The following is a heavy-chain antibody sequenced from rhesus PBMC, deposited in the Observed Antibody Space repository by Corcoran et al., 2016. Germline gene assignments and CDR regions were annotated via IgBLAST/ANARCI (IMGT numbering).Heavy chain of an antibody. V-gene: IGHV4S10*01. CDR1: GGSISDSYR. D-gene: IGHD4-4*01. CDR3: ARDHFMVATGIDY. Sequence: QVQLQESGPGVVKPSETLSLTCAVSGGSISDSYRWSWIRQPPGKGLEWIGYIYGISKSTNYNPSLKSRVTISKDTSKNPCSLKLSSVTAADTAVYYCARDHFMVATGIDYWGQGVLVTVSS. CDR2: IYGISKST. J-gene: IGHJ4*01.